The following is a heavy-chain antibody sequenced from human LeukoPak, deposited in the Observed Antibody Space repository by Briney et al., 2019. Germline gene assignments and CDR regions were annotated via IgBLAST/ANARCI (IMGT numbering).Heavy chain of an antibody. V-gene: IGHV3-11*01. J-gene: IGHJ4*02. CDR1: GFTFSDYY. CDR3: VREAKMTNIL. Sequence: GGSLRLSCAASGFTFSDYYMNWIRQAPGKGLEWVSHISRSSGTIYYADSVQGRFTVSRDNGKKSLYLQMSYLRAEDTAVYYCVREAKMTNILWGQGTLVTVSS. CDR2: ISRSSGTI. D-gene: IGHD2-21*01.